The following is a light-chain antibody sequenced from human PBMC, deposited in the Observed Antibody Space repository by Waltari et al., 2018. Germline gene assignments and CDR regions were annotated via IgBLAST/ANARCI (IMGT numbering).Light chain of an antibody. CDR1: QSVSSN. Sequence: EIVMTQSPATLSVSPGERATLSCRASQSVSSNLAWYQQKSGQSPSLLIYWASTREAGVPDRFSGSGSGTDFTLTINGLQPEDAAVYFCHQYYLTPWTFGQGTKVAVK. J-gene: IGKJ1*01. CDR2: WAS. V-gene: IGKV3-15*01. CDR3: HQYYLTPWT.